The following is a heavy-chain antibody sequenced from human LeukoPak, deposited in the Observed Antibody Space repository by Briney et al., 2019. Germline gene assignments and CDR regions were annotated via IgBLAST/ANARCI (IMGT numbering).Heavy chain of an antibody. CDR3: ARGGSWFGEYFDY. D-gene: IGHD3-10*01. V-gene: IGHV4-39*07. J-gene: IGHJ4*02. Sequence: SETLSLTCTVSGGSISSSSYYWGWIRQPPGKGLEWIGSIYYSGSTYYNPSLKSRVTISVDTSKNQFSLKLSSVTAADTAVYYCARGGSWFGEYFDYWGQGTLVTVSS. CDR1: GGSISSSSYY. CDR2: IYYSGST.